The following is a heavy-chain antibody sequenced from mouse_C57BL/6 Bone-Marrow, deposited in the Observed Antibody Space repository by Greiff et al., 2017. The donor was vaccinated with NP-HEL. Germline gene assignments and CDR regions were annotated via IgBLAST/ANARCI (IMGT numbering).Heavy chain of an antibody. CDR2: INPSSGYT. CDR1: GYTFTSYT. D-gene: IGHD3-2*02. V-gene: IGHV1-4*01. Sequence: QVHVKQSGAELARPGASVKMSCKASGYTFTSYTMHWVKQRPGQGLEWIGYINPSSGYTKYNQKFKDKATLTADKSSSTAYMQLSSLTSEDSAVYYCAREGTAQATYYFDYWGQGTTLTVSS. CDR3: AREGTAQATYYFDY. J-gene: IGHJ2*01.